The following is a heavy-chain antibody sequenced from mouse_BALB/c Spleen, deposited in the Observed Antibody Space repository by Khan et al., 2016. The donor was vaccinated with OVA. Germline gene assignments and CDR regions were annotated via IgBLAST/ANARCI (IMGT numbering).Heavy chain of an antibody. V-gene: IGHV1-87*01. CDR1: GYTFTSYW. CDR2: IYPGDGDT. CDR3: ASYRYDYFDY. D-gene: IGHD2-14*01. J-gene: IGHJ2*01. Sequence: QVQLKESGAELARPGASVKLSCKSSGYTFTSYWMQWVKQRPGQALEWIGSIYPGDGDTRYSQKFKGKATLTADKSSSTAFMQLSSLASEDSAVHYCASYRYDYFDYWGQGSTLTVSS.